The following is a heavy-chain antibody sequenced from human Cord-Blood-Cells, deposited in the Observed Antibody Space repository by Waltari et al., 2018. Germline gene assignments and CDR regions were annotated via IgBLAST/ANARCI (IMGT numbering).Heavy chain of an antibody. CDR1: GFTFSSYA. CDR2: SGGSGGTT. J-gene: IGHJ4*02. V-gene: IGHV3-23*01. CDR3: AITVRGIGFGYFDY. Sequence: EVQLLESGGGLVQPGGSLRLSCAASGFTFSSYAMSWVRQAPGKGLAWCSVSGGSGGTTYCADSVKGRFTISRDNSKNTLYLQMNSLRAEDTAVYYCAITVRGIGFGYFDYWGQGTLVTVSS. D-gene: IGHD3-16*01.